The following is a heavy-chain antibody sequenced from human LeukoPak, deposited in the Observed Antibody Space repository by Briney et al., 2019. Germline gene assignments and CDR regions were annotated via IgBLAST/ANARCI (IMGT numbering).Heavy chain of an antibody. Sequence: GGSLRLSCAASGFTFSSYGMHGVRQAPGKGLEWVAFIRYDGSNNYYADSVNGRFTISSDNSKNTLCLQMNSLRAEDTAVYYCAKSAQWLVDVDYWGQGTLVTVSS. J-gene: IGHJ4*02. CDR2: IRYDGSNN. CDR1: GFTFSSYG. V-gene: IGHV3-30*02. CDR3: AKSAQWLVDVDY. D-gene: IGHD6-19*01.